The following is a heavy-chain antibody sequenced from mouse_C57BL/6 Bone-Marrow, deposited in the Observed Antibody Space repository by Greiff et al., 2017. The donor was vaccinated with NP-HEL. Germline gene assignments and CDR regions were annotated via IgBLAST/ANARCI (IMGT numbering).Heavy chain of an antibody. J-gene: IGHJ4*01. CDR1: GFTFTDYY. D-gene: IGHD2-4*01. CDR2: IRNKASGYTT. CDR3: ARSIYCDYADDPFYAMDY. Sequence: EVQRVESGGGLVQPGGSLSLSCAASGFTFTDYYMNWVRQPPGKALEWLGFIRNKASGYTTEYSASVKGRFTISRDNSQSILYLQMNALRAEDSATYYCARSIYCDYADDPFYAMDYWGQGTSVTVSS. V-gene: IGHV7-3*01.